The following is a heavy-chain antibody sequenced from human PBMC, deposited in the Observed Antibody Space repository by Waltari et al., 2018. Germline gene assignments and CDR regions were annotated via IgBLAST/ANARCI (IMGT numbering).Heavy chain of an antibody. CDR1: GYIFTGYY. J-gene: IGHJ6*02. CDR3: AREGVDYGDHKGVWGLDV. CDR2: IKPKSGGT. D-gene: IGHD4-17*01. Sequence: QVQLVQSGAEVQKPGASVKVSCKASGYIFTGYYIHWVRQAPGQGLEWMGWIKPKSGGTKYAQKFQGRVTMTRDTSISTAHMELNSLRSDDTAVFFCAREGVDYGDHKGVWGLDVWGQGTTVSVS. V-gene: IGHV1-2*02.